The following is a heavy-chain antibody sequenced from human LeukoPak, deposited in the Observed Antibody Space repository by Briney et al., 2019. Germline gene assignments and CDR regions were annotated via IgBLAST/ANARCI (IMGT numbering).Heavy chain of an antibody. CDR3: ARALAAAGTNY. V-gene: IGHV3-21*01. J-gene: IGHJ4*02. Sequence: GGSLRLSCAASGFTFSSYSMNWVRLAPGKGLEWVSSISSSSSYIYYADSVKGRFTISRDNAKNSLYLQMNSLRAEDTAVYYCARALAAAGTNYWGQGTLVTVSS. CDR1: GFTFSSYS. CDR2: ISSSSSYI. D-gene: IGHD6-13*01.